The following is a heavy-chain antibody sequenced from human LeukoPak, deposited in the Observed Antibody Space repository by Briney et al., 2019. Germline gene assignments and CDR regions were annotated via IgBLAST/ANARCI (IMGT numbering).Heavy chain of an antibody. J-gene: IGHJ4*02. Sequence: SETLSLTCTVSGGSISSSSYYWGWIRQPPGKGLEWIGSIYYSGSTYYNPSLKSRVTISVDTSKNQFSLKLSSVTAADTAVYYCARQWVQLLGPDESGQGYFDYWGQGTLVTVSS. CDR3: ARQWVQLLGPDESGQGYFDY. CDR2: IYYSGST. V-gene: IGHV4-39*01. CDR1: GGSISSSSYY. D-gene: IGHD5-18*01.